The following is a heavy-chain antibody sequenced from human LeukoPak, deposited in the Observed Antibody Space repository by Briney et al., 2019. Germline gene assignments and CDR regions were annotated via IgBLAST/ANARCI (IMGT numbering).Heavy chain of an antibody. V-gene: IGHV3-23*01. D-gene: IGHD6-13*01. CDR3: AKYSRPSSRVFDY. CDR1: GFTFSSYP. J-gene: IGHJ4*02. CDR2: IDTSGNT. Sequence: GGSLRPSCAGSGFTFSSYPMTWVRQAPGKGLDWVSTIDTSGNTDYADSVKGRFTISRDNSRNTLYLQMNSLRAEDTAVYFCAKYSRPSSRVFDYWGQGTLATVS.